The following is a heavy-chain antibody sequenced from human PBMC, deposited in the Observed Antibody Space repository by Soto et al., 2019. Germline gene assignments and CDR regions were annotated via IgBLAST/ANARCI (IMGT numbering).Heavy chain of an antibody. CDR1: GGSINSGGYY. J-gene: IGHJ3*02. Sequence: SETLSLTCTVSGGSINSGGYYWSWIRQHPGKGLEWIGYIYYSGSTYYNPSLKSRVTISVDTSKNQFSLKLSSVTAADTAVYYCARALLRGITGTTSYAFDIWGQGTMVTVS. CDR2: IYYSGST. CDR3: ARALLRGITGTTSYAFDI. V-gene: IGHV4-31*03. D-gene: IGHD1-7*01.